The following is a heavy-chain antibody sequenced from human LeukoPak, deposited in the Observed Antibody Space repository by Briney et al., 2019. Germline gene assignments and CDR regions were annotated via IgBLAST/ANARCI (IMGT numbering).Heavy chain of an antibody. CDR2: INAGNGNT. CDR1: GYTFTGYA. CDR3: ARSSRGGYDLYYFDY. J-gene: IGHJ4*02. D-gene: IGHD5-12*01. V-gene: IGHV1-3*01. Sequence: ASVTVSCLASGYTFTGYAMHWVRQAPGQRLEWVGWINAGNGNTKYSQKFQGRVTITRDTSASTAYMELSSLRSEDTAVYYCARSSRGGYDLYYFDYWGQGTLVTVSS.